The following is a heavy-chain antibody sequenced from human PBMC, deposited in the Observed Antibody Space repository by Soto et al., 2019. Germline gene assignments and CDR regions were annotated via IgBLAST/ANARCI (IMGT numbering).Heavy chain of an antibody. D-gene: IGHD6-19*01. CDR3: AKRGAGASSGPGYSYMDV. Sequence: GWSLRLSCAASGFTFSSYAMSWVRQAPGKGLEWVSAISGSGGSTYYADSVKGRFTISRDNSKNTLYLQMNSLRAEDTAVYYCAKRGAGASSGPGYSYMDVWGQGTTVTVSS. CDR1: GFTFSSYA. CDR2: ISGSGGST. J-gene: IGHJ6*02. V-gene: IGHV3-23*01.